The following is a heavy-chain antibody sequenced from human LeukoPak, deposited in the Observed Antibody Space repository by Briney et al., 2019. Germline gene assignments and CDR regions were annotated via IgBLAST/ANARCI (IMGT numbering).Heavy chain of an antibody. J-gene: IGHJ5*02. Sequence: GASVKVSCKASGYTFTNYAMNWVRQAPGQGLEWMGWINTNTGNPTYAQGFTGRFVFSLDTSVSTAYLQISSLKAEDTAVYYCARMYSSSWSPAVVLRDGFDPWGQGTLVTVSS. CDR1: GYTFTNYA. D-gene: IGHD6-13*01. CDR2: INTNTGNP. CDR3: ARMYSSSWSPAVVLRDGFDP. V-gene: IGHV7-4-1*02.